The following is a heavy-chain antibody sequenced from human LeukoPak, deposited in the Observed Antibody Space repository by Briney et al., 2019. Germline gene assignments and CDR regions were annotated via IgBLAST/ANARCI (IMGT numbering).Heavy chain of an antibody. V-gene: IGHV3-30*18. CDR1: GFTFSRHW. D-gene: IGHD6-19*01. J-gene: IGHJ4*02. Sequence: GGSLRLSCAASGFTFSRHWMYWVRQAPGKGLEWVAVIAHDGSIEYYTDSVKGRFIISRDNSRNTLYLQMNSLGTEDTAVYYCAKEIHPRSSNGWPFDYWGQGTLVTVSS. CDR3: AKEIHPRSSNGWPFDY. CDR2: IAHDGSIE.